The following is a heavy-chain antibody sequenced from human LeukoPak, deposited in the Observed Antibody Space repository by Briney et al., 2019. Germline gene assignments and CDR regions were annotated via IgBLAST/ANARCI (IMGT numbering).Heavy chain of an antibody. D-gene: IGHD3-10*01. Sequence: PGGSLRLSCAASGFTFSNAWMSWVRQAPGKGRECVGRIKSKTDDGTTDYAAPVKGRFTISRDDSKNTLSLQMTSLKPEDTAVYYCTTGSSYDAFDIWGQGSMV. CDR3: TTGSSYDAFDI. V-gene: IGHV3-15*01. J-gene: IGHJ3*02. CDR2: IKSKTDDGTT. CDR1: GFTFSNAW.